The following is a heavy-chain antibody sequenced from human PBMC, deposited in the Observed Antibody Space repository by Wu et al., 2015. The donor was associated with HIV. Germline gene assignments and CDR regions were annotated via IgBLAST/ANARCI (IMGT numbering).Heavy chain of an antibody. D-gene: IGHD6-13*01. CDR1: GGKFRNFA. CDR2: IMPVFGAA. V-gene: IGHV1-69*05. J-gene: IGHJ5*02. CDR3: ARGLAAPGNFRENWFDP. Sequence: QVQLVQSGAEVKTPGSSVKVSCKPSGGKFRNFAINWVRQAPGQGLEWMGGIMPVFGAANYAQKFQGRVTISTYESTSTVYLEISSLRSEDTAIYYCARGLAAPGNFRENWFDPWGQGTLVTVSS.